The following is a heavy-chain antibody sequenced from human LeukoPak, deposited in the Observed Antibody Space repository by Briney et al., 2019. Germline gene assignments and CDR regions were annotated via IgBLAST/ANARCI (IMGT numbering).Heavy chain of an antibody. V-gene: IGHV3-48*01. J-gene: IGHJ4*02. CDR1: GFTFSSYW. CDR3: ARSRRAYYYDSSGYYAPSGNFDY. D-gene: IGHD3-22*01. CDR2: ISSSSSTI. Sequence: GGSLRLSCVVSGFTFSSYWMSWVRQAPGRGLEWVSYISSSSSTIYYADSVKGRFTISRDNAKNSLYLQMNSLRAEDTAVYYCARSRRAYYYDSSGYYAPSGNFDYWGQGTLVTVSS.